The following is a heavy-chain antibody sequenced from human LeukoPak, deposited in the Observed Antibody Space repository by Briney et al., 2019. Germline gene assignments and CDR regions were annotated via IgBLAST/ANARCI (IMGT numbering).Heavy chain of an antibody. V-gene: IGHV3-23*01. CDR1: GFTFNNYA. D-gene: IGHD1-14*01. CDR2: ISGSGGTT. J-gene: IGHJ4*02. CDR3: AKGLAPPRPHYFDS. Sequence: PGGSLRLSCTASGFTFNNYAMSWVRQAPGKGPEWLSAISGSGGTTYSADSVKGRFTISRDNSKNTLFLQMNGLGAEDTAIYYCAKGLAPPRPHYFDSWGQGILVTVSS.